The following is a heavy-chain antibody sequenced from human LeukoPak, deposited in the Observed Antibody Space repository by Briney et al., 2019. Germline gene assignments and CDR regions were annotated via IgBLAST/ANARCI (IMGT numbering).Heavy chain of an antibody. J-gene: IGHJ4*02. D-gene: IGHD3-22*01. CDR1: GYTFTSYY. CDR3: ASRRHYYDSSGYYQSLPFDY. Sequence: EASVKVSCKASGYTFTSYYMHWVRQAPGQGLEWMGIINPSGGSTSYAQKFQGRVTMTRDTSTSTVYMELSSLRSEDTAVYYCASRRHYYDSSGYYQSLPFDYWGQGTLVTVSS. V-gene: IGHV1-46*01. CDR2: INPSGGST.